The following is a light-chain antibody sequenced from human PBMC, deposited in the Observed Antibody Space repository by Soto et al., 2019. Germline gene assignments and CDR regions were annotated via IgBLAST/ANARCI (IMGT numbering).Light chain of an antibody. Sequence: DIQMTQSPSTLSASVGDRVTITCRASQSISAWLAWYQQKPGKAPKLLIYKASILASGVPSRFSGSGSGTEFTLTISSLQPDDFATYYCQQYNSYSRTFGQGTDLEIK. V-gene: IGKV1-5*03. J-gene: IGKJ2*01. CDR1: QSISAW. CDR2: KAS. CDR3: QQYNSYSRT.